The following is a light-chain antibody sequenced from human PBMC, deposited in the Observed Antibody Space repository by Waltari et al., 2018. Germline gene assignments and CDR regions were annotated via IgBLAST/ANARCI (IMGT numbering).Light chain of an antibody. V-gene: IGLV1-40*01. CDR1: TSNLGAGYH. CDR3: QSYDSSLSGSWV. Sequence: QSVLTQPPSVSGAPGPRVTIPCTGSTSNLGAGYHVHWDQQLPGTAPKLLIYGNSNRPSGVPDRFSGSKSGTSASLAITGLQAEDEADYYCQSYDSSLSGSWVFGGGTKLTVL. J-gene: IGLJ2*01. CDR2: GNS.